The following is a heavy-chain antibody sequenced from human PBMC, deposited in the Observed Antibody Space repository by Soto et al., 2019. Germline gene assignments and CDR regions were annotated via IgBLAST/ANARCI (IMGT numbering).Heavy chain of an antibody. CDR2: ISGSGGST. D-gene: IGHD3-22*01. V-gene: IGHV3-23*01. CDR1: GFTFSNYA. J-gene: IGHJ4*02. Sequence: GGSLRLSCVASGFTFSNYAMSWVRQAPGKGLEWVSGISGSGGSTYYADSAKGRFTITRDNSKKTLYLQMNSLSAEDTALYYCAKVTSSGWSRRYFDCWGQGTLVTVSS. CDR3: AKVTSSGWSRRYFDC.